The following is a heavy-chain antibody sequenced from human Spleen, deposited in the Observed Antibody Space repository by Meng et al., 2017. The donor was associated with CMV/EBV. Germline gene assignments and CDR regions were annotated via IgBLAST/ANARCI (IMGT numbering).Heavy chain of an antibody. CDR1: GFAFTGAW. D-gene: IGHD3-10*01. J-gene: IGHJ4*02. V-gene: IGHV3-15*07. CDR3: TTKHYYGSETYDY. Sequence: SGFAFTGAWMNWVRQAPGKGLEWVARIQTKSNGGTTDYGSFVRGRFTISRDDSIHTLYLQMNSLKTDDTAVYYCTTKHYYGSETYDYWGQGTLVTLL. CDR2: IQTKSNGGTT.